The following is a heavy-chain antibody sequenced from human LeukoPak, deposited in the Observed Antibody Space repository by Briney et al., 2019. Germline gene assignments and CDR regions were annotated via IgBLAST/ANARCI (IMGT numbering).Heavy chain of an antibody. CDR1: GYTFTSYD. J-gene: IGHJ4*02. CDR2: MNPNSGNT. D-gene: IGHD3-22*01. Sequence: ASVKVSCKASGYTFTSYDINWVRQATGQGLEWMGWMNPNSGNTGYVQKFQGRVTMTRNTSISTAYMELSSLRSEDTAVYYCAREFSYYDSYLDYWGQGTLVTVSS. V-gene: IGHV1-8*01. CDR3: AREFSYYDSYLDY.